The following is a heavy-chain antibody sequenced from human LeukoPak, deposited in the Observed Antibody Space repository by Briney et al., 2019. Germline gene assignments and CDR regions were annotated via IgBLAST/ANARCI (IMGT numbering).Heavy chain of an antibody. D-gene: IGHD2-2*01. V-gene: IGHV4-39*07. J-gene: IGHJ4*02. CDR1: GGSISTTNYF. CDR3: ARDRSCSSTSCYVSGTRHFDY. Sequence: SETLSLTCTASGGSISTTNYFWGWIRQPPGKGLEWIGTISYSGSTYYNPSLKSRVTISVDMSKNQVSLKLSSVTAADTAVYYCARDRSCSSTSCYVSGTRHFDYWGQGTLVTVSS. CDR2: ISYSGST.